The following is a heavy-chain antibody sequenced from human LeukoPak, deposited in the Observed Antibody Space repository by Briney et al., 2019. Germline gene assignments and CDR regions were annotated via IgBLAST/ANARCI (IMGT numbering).Heavy chain of an antibody. J-gene: IGHJ4*02. D-gene: IGHD1-26*01. CDR1: GFTFSSYG. V-gene: IGHV3-33*01. CDR3: ARAFGGSSLRSFDY. Sequence: GGSLRLSCAASGFTFSSYGMHWVRQAPGKGLEWVADIWFDGKNEHFADSVKGRFTISRDNSKNTLYLQMNSLRAEDTAVYYCARAFGGSSLRSFDYWGQGTLVTVSS. CDR2: IWFDGKNE.